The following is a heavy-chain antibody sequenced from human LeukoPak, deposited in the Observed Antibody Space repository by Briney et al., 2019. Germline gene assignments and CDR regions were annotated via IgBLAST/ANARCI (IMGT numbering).Heavy chain of an antibody. V-gene: IGHV4-34*01. CDR1: GGSFSGYY. D-gene: IGHD3-10*01. CDR3: ARHKRVRGANYYYYMDV. J-gene: IGHJ6*03. Sequence: ASETLSLTCAVYGGSFSGYYWSWIRQPPGKGLEWIGEINHSGSTNYNPSLKSRVTISVDTSKNQFSLKLSSVTAADTAVYYCARHKRVRGANYYYYMDVWGKGTTVTISS. CDR2: INHSGST.